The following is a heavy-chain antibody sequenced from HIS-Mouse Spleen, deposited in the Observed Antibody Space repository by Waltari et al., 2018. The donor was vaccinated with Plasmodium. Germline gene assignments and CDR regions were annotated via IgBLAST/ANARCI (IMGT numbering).Heavy chain of an antibody. CDR1: GFTFSSYW. V-gene: IGHV3-7*01. J-gene: IGHJ2*01. CDR3: ASSWYWYFDL. CDR2: IKQDGSEK. Sequence: EVQLVESGGGLVQPGGSLRLSCAASGFTFSSYWMSWVRQARGKGVEWVANIKQDGSEKYYVDSVKGRFTISRDNAKNSRYLQMNSLRAEDTAVYYCASSWYWYFDLWGRGTLVTVSS. D-gene: IGHD6-13*01.